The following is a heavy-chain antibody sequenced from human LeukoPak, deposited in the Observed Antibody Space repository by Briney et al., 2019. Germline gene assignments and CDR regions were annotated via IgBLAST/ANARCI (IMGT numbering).Heavy chain of an antibody. CDR1: GGSISSSSYY. CDR3: ARRQYISSPVDP. CDR2: IYYSGST. D-gene: IGHD2/OR15-2a*01. Sequence: SETLSLACTVSGGSISSSSYYWGWIRQPPGKGLEWIGSIYYSGSTYYNPSLKSRVTISVDTSKNQFSLKLSSVTAADTAVYYCARRQYISSPVDPLGQGTLVTVSS. V-gene: IGHV4-39*07. J-gene: IGHJ5*02.